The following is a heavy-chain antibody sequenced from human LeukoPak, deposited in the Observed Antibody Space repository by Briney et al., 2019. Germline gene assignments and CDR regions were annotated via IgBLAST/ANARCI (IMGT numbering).Heavy chain of an antibody. J-gene: IGHJ5*02. V-gene: IGHV3-53*01. Sequence: GGSLRLSCAASGFTVSNIYMNWVRQAPGKGLEWVSIIYSSGSTYYADSVKGRFTISRDSSKNTVYLQMNSLRAEDTAVYYCARIYLKQASASWGQGTLVTVSS. CDR1: GFTVSNIY. CDR3: ARIYLKQASAS. CDR2: IYSSGST. D-gene: IGHD3-10*01.